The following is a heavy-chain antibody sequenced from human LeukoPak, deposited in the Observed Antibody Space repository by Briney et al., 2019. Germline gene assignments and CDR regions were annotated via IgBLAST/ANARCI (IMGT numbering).Heavy chain of an antibody. CDR2: FDPEDGEPEDGES. V-gene: IGHV1-24*01. J-gene: IGHJ3*02. CDR1: GYTLAELL. CDR3: ARGIRAGAFDI. Sequence: SVKVSCKVSGYTLAELLMRWVRQAPGKGLEWMGGFDPEDGEPEDGESIDAQKFQGRVTMTEDTSTNTAYMELSRLTSEDTAVYYCARGIRAGAFDIWGQGTMVTVSS. D-gene: IGHD2-21*01.